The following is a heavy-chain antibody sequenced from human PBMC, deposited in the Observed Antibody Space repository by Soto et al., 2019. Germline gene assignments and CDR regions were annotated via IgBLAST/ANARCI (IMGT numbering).Heavy chain of an antibody. CDR3: AKQELLWFGELLHYPTYSRDYYMDV. Sequence: GGSLRLSCAASGFTFSSYAMSWVRQAPGKGLEWVSAISGSGGSTYYADSVKGRFTISRDNSKNTRYLQMNSLRAEDTDVYYCAKQELLWFGELLHYPTYSRDYYMDVWGKGTTVTVSS. CDR1: GFTFSSYA. V-gene: IGHV3-23*01. J-gene: IGHJ6*03. D-gene: IGHD3-10*01. CDR2: ISGSGGST.